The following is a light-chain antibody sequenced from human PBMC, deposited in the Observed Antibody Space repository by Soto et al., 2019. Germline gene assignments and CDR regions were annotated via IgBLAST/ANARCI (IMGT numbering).Light chain of an antibody. Sequence: EIVFTHSPATLSFSPVERATLSCRASQSVSSYLAWYQQKPGQAPRLLIYDASNRATGIPARFRGSGSGTDFTLTISSLEPEDFAVYYCQQRSNWPPTFGQGTKVDIK. V-gene: IGKV3-11*01. CDR1: QSVSSY. CDR3: QQRSNWPPT. CDR2: DAS. J-gene: IGKJ1*01.